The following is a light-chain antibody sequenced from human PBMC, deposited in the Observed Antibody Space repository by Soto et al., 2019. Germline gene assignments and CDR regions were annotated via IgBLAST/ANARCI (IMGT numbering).Light chain of an antibody. J-gene: IGKJ1*01. CDR1: QSIDRH. CDR2: GAS. V-gene: IGKV1-39*01. Sequence: DIQMTQSPPSLSASVGDRVTITCRASQSIDRHLCSYQQKPGKAPKFLIYGASSLQSGVPSRFSGSGSGTDFTLTISSLQPEDFATYYCQQTYSNPQTFGQGTKVEIK. CDR3: QQTYSNPQT.